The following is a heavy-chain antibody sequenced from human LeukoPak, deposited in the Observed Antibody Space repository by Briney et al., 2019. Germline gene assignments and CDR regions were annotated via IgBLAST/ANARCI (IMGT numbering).Heavy chain of an antibody. D-gene: IGHD3-16*01. CDR2: INPKNGGT. CDR3: ARLATWGS. Sequence: ASVKVSCKASGYTFTDYYIHWVRQAPGQGLEWMGWINPKNGGTNYAQKFQGRVTMTRDTSTSTAYMEMSTLRSDDTAVYYCARLATWGSWGQGTMVTVSS. V-gene: IGHV1-2*02. J-gene: IGHJ3*01. CDR1: GYTFTDYY.